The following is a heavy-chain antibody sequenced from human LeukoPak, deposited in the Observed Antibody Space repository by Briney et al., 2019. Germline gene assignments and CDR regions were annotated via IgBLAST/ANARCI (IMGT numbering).Heavy chain of an antibody. D-gene: IGHD2-15*01. CDR3: AKAGGYCSGGSCEDY. V-gene: IGHV3-30*18. CDR1: GYPFSSCG. Sequence: GGCLRLFCAASGYPFSSCGMHGVSHARGKGLEWVAVISYVGSNKYYADSVKGRFTISRDNSKNTLYLQMNSLRAEDTAVYYCAKAGGYCSGGSCEDYWGQGTLVTVSS. CDR2: ISYVGSNK. J-gene: IGHJ4*02.